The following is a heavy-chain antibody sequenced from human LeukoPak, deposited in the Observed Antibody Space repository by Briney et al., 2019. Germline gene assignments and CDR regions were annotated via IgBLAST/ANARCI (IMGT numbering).Heavy chain of an antibody. Sequence: SETLSLTCTVSGGSISSYYWSWIRQPPGKGLEWIGYIYCSGSTNYNPSLKSRVTISVDTSKNQFSLKLGSVTAADTAVYYCARAGILHYYDSSGFDYWGQGTLVTVSS. CDR1: GGSISSYY. CDR2: IYCSGST. J-gene: IGHJ4*02. CDR3: ARAGILHYYDSSGFDY. V-gene: IGHV4-59*08. D-gene: IGHD3-22*01.